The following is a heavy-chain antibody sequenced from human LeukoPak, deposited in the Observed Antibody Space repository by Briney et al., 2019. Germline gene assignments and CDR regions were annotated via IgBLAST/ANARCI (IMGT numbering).Heavy chain of an antibody. CDR1: GGTFSSYA. Sequence: SVTVSCKASGGTFSSYAISWVRQAPGQGLEWMGRIIPILGIGNYAQKFQGRVTITADKSTSTAYMELSSLRSEDTAVYYCARPTYYYGSGSYQNYYYGMDVWGQGTTVTVSS. V-gene: IGHV1-69*04. D-gene: IGHD3-10*01. CDR3: ARPTYYYGSGSYQNYYYGMDV. J-gene: IGHJ6*02. CDR2: IIPILGIG.